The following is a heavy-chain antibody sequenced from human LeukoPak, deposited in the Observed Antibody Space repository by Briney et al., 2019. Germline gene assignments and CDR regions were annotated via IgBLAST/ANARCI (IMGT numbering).Heavy chain of an antibody. V-gene: IGHV4-61*05. CDR2: IYTSGST. J-gene: IGHJ3*02. CDR3: ARDPDDFWSGRRSGAFDI. D-gene: IGHD3-3*01. CDR1: GGSTSSSSYY. Sequence: PSDTLSLTCTVPGGSTSSSSYYWGWIRQPPGKGLEWIGYIYTSGSTNYNPSLKSRVTMSVDTSKNQFSLKLSSVTAADTAVYYCARDPDDFWSGRRSGAFDIWGQGTMVTVSS.